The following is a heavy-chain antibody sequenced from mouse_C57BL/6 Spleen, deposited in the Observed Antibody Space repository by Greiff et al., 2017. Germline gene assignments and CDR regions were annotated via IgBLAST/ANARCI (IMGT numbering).Heavy chain of an antibody. V-gene: IGHV5-4*01. CDR3: AREGYGSSFAY. D-gene: IGHD1-1*01. Sequence: DVMLVESGGGLVKPGGSLKLSCAASGFTFSSYAMSWVRQTPEKRLEWVATISDGGSYTYYPDNVKGRFTISRDNAKNNLYLQMSHLKSEDTAMYYCAREGYGSSFAYWGQGTLVTVSA. J-gene: IGHJ3*01. CDR1: GFTFSSYA. CDR2: ISDGGSYT.